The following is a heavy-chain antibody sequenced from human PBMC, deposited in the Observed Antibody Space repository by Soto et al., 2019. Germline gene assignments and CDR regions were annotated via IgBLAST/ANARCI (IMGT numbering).Heavy chain of an antibody. V-gene: IGHV5-10-1*01. J-gene: IGHJ3*02. Sequence: GESLKISCKGSGYSFTSYWIGWVRQMPGKGLEWMGRIDPSDSYTNYSPSFQGHVTISADKSISTAYLQWSSLKASDTAMYYCARRNDYGDSYDAFDIWGQGTMVTVSS. CDR1: GYSFTSYW. D-gene: IGHD4-17*01. CDR2: IDPSDSYT. CDR3: ARRNDYGDSYDAFDI.